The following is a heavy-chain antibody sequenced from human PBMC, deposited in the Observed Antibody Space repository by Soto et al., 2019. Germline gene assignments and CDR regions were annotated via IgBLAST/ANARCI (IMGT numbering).Heavy chain of an antibody. CDR3: ARAGYCSGGTCFHGNCDY. CDR1: GYTFTTYY. Sequence: QVQLVQSGAEVKRPGASVKVSCKASGYTFTTYYMHWVRQAPGQGLEWLGIINPNGGSTTYAQKFQGRVTMNRDTSTSTVSLELSSLRSEDTAVYYCARAGYCSGGTCFHGNCDYWGQGTLVTVSA. CDR2: INPNGGST. J-gene: IGHJ4*02. V-gene: IGHV1-46*01. D-gene: IGHD2-15*01.